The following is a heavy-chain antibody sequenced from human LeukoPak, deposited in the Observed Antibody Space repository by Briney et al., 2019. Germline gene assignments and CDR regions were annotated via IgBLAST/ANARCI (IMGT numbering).Heavy chain of an antibody. Sequence: ASVKVSCKASGYTFIDYNIHWVRQAPGQGLEWMGWINPNSGDTNYAQKFQDRVTMTRDTSISTAYMELSRLRSDDTAVYYCARDGNFDYWGQGTLVIVSS. CDR1: GYTFIDYN. V-gene: IGHV1-2*02. J-gene: IGHJ4*02. D-gene: IGHD1-26*01. CDR2: INPNSGDT. CDR3: ARDGNFDY.